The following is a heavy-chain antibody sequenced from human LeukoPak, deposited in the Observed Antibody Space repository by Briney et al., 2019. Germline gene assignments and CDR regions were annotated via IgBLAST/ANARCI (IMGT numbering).Heavy chain of an antibody. CDR1: GVAIRNSW. CDR2: ITPDGSVQ. CDR3: ASTSPYCSDDDCAL. D-gene: IGHD2-15*01. Sequence: GGSLRLACVASGVAIRNSWMSWVRQAPGKGLEGVANITPDGSVQNYVDSVKGRFTISRDNAKNSLYLQTNNLRAQDTAVYYCASTSPYCSDDDCALGGQGTLVTVSS. J-gene: IGHJ1*01. V-gene: IGHV3-7*01.